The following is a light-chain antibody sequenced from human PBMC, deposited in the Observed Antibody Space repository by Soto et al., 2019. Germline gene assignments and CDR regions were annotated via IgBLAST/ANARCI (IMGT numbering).Light chain of an antibody. Sequence: QPVLTQSPSASASLGASVKLTCTLSSGHSSYAIAWHQQQPEKGPRYLMKLNSDGSHSKGDGIPDRFSGSSSGTERHLTISSLQSEDEADYYCQTWSTGIRVFGGGTKLTVL. J-gene: IGLJ3*02. CDR2: LNSDGSH. CDR1: SGHSSYA. CDR3: QTWSTGIRV. V-gene: IGLV4-69*01.